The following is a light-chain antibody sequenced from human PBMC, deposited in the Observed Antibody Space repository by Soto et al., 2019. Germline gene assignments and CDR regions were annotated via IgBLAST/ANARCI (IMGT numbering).Light chain of an antibody. CDR1: QSLVHSNGGTF. CDR3: VQATHWPYT. V-gene: IGKV2-30*02. Sequence: DVVMTQSPLSLPVTLGQPASISCRSSQSLVHSNGGTFLNWFQQRTGQSPRRLIYKVSNRDSGVPDRFSGSASCTDFTLKISTVEAEDVVVYYCVQATHWPYTFGHGTKLEIK. CDR2: KVS. J-gene: IGKJ2*01.